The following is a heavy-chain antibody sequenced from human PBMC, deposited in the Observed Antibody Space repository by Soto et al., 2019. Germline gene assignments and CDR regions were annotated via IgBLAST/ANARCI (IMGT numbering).Heavy chain of an antibody. J-gene: IGHJ4*02. CDR1: GFTFSSYA. Sequence: GGSLRLSCAASGFTFSSYAMSWVRQAPGKGLEWVSAISGSGGSTHYADSVKGRFTISRDNSKNTLYLQMNSLRAEDTAVYYCAKEGGQYSSGWYYVDYWGQGTLVTVSS. V-gene: IGHV3-23*01. CDR2: ISGSGGST. CDR3: AKEGGQYSSGWYYVDY. D-gene: IGHD6-19*01.